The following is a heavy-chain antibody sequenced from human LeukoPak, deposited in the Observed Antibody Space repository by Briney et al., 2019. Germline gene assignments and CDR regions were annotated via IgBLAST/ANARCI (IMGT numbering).Heavy chain of an antibody. D-gene: IGHD1-1*01. CDR2: IKPDSGDT. Sequence: ASVKVSCKASEYTFTTFYMHWVRQAPGQGLEWMGWIKPDSGDTKSAQTFQSRVTLTRDTSISTAYMELRRLRSDDTAIYYCVSESCTSSNWRARFDYWGQGTLVTVSS. J-gene: IGHJ4*02. CDR1: EYTFTTFY. V-gene: IGHV1-2*02. CDR3: VSESCTSSNWRARFDY.